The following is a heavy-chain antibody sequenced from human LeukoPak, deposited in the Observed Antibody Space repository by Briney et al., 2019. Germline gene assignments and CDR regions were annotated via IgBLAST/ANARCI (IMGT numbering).Heavy chain of an antibody. CDR2: INANRGGT. CDR3: ARRYCSSTSCYYFDY. V-gene: IGHV1-2*02. D-gene: IGHD2-2*01. J-gene: IGHJ4*02. Sequence: ASVKVSCKASGGTFSSYAISWVRQAPGQGLEWMRWINANRGGTNYAQRFQGRVTMTRDTSITTAYMELSRLKSDDTAVYYCARRYCSSTSCYYFDYWGQGTLVTVSS. CDR1: GGTFSSYA.